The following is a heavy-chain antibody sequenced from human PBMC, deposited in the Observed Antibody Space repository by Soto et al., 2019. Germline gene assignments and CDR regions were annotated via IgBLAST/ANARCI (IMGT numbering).Heavy chain of an antibody. V-gene: IGHV3-7*03. CDR1: GFTFSSYW. D-gene: IGHD3-3*01. CDR2: IKQDGSEK. Sequence: GGSLRLSCAASGFTFSSYWMSWVRQAPGKGLEWVANIKQDGSEKYYVDSVKGRFTISRDNAKNSLYLQMNSLRAEDTAVYYCARAQLTYXDFWSGYLDYYYYGMDVWGQGTTVTVSS. CDR3: ARAQLTYXDFWSGYLDYYYYGMDV. J-gene: IGHJ6*02.